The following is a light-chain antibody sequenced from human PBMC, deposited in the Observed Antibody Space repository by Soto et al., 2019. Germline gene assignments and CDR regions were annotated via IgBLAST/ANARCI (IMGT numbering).Light chain of an antibody. Sequence: QSALTQPASVSGSPGQSITISCTGTSSDVGGYNHVSWYQQHPGKAPKLIIYEVRNRPSGVFSRFSGSKSGNTASLTISGLQAEDEGDYYCSSYTSSSTLVFGTGTKLTVL. J-gene: IGLJ1*01. CDR2: EVR. CDR1: SSDVGGYNH. V-gene: IGLV2-14*01. CDR3: SSYTSSSTLV.